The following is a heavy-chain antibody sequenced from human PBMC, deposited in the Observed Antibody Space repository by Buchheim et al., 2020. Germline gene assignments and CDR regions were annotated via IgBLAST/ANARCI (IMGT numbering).Heavy chain of an antibody. D-gene: IGHD3-22*01. V-gene: IGHV3-74*01. Sequence: EVQLVESGGGLVQPGGSLRLSCAASGFSFSNFWMHWDRQAPGKGLVWISLIKYDGSITGYVDSVKGRFTISRDNAKNTLYLQMNSLRAEDTAVYYCARDPIDGSGHLDHWGQGAL. CDR3: ARDPIDGSGHLDH. CDR2: IKYDGSIT. J-gene: IGHJ4*02. CDR1: GFSFSNFW.